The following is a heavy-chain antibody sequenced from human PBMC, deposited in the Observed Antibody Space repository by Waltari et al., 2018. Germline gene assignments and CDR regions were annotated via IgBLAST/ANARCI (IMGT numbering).Heavy chain of an antibody. Sequence: QLQLQESGSGLVKPSQTLSLNCTVTGASISSGSYYLSLHRQSAGKGMEWIGRLYTSGSTNYNPSLKSRVTISVDTSKNQFSLKLSSVTAADTAVYYCARSMIVVVQDAFDIWGQGTMVTVSS. CDR3: ARSMIVVVQDAFDI. V-gene: IGHV4-61*02. D-gene: IGHD3-22*01. CDR2: LYTSGST. CDR1: GASISSGSYY. J-gene: IGHJ3*02.